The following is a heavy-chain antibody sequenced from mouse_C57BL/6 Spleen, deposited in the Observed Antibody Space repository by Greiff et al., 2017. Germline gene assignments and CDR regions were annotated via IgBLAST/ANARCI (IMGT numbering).Heavy chain of an antibody. V-gene: IGHV5-9*01. CDR2: ISGGGGNT. Sequence: EVTLVESGGGLVKPGGSLKLSCAASGFTFSSYTMCVGRLTPEKRLGWVATISGGGGNTYYPDRVQGRFTISKDNATNTLYLQMSSLRSEDPALYYCTRQWSFHSSPRDYWGQGAPRTVSS. D-gene: IGHD1-1*01. CDR1: GFTFSSYT. J-gene: IGHJ2*01. CDR3: TRQWSFHSSPRDY.